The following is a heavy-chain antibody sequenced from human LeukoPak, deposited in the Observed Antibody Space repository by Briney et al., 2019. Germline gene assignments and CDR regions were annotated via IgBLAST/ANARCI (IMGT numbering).Heavy chain of an antibody. D-gene: IGHD3-22*01. CDR3: ARDHSYHDTSGYYLN. Sequence: GGSLRLSCTGSGFPFSSYGMHWVRQTPGRGLEWVAFMRYDGKTEYYADSVKGRFTIAREDSPSTVHLHMKDLRPDDAAVYFCARDHSYHDTSGYYLNWGQGILVTVSS. CDR2: MRYDGKTE. CDR1: GFPFSSYG. V-gene: IGHV3-30*02. J-gene: IGHJ4*02.